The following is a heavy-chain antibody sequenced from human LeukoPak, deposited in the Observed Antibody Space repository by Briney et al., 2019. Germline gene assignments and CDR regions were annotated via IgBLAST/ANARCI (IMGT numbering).Heavy chain of an antibody. V-gene: IGHV1-2*02. CDR1: GYTFSAYY. D-gene: IGHD2/OR15-2a*01. J-gene: IGHJ5*02. Sequence: ASVKVSCKASGYTFSAYYMHWVRQAPGQGLEWMGWINPNTGGTEYAQKFQGRVTMTRDTSIDTAYMELNSLRPDDTAVYYCAKAGHYDFNWFDPWGQGTLVAVSS. CDR3: AKAGHYDFNWFDP. CDR2: INPNTGGT.